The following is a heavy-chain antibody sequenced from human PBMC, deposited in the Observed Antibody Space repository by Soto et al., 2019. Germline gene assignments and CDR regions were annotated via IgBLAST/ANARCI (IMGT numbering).Heavy chain of an antibody. D-gene: IGHD6-13*01. CDR2: ISSSSSYI. Sequence: GGSLRLSCAASGFTFSSYSMNWVRQAPGKGLEWVSSISSSSSYIYYADSVKGRFTISRDNAKNSLYLQMNSLRAEDTAVYYCASTSRSWYREDYWGQGTLVTVSS. CDR1: GFTFSSYS. V-gene: IGHV3-21*01. J-gene: IGHJ4*02. CDR3: ASTSRSWYREDY.